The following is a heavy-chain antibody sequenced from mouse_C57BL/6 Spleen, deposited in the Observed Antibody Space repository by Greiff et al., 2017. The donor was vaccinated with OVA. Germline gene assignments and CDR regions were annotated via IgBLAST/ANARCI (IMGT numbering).Heavy chain of an antibody. CDR3: ARDHPH. CDR1: GYSITSGYY. V-gene: IGHV3-6*01. J-gene: IGHJ3*01. CDR2: ISYDGSN. Sequence: EVKLVESGPGLVKPSQSLSLTCSVTGYSITSGYYWNWIRQFPGNKLEWMGYISYDGSNNYNPSLKNRISITRDTSKNQFFLKLNSVTTEDTATYYCARDHPHWGQGTLVTVSA.